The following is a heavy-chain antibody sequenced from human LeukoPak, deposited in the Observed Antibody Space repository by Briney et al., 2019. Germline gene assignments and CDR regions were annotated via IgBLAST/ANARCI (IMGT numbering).Heavy chain of an antibody. D-gene: IGHD1-1*01. CDR1: GFTLRGYG. CDR2: IRYDGSDK. J-gene: IGHJ4*02. V-gene: IGHV3-30*02. Sequence: GGSLRLSCAVSGFTLRGYGMHWVRQAPGKGLEWVAFIRYDGSDKSYADSVKGRFTISRDNSENTLYLQINSLRVEDTAVYYCAKDTPTTGYHLDSWGQGTLVTVSS. CDR3: AKDTPTTGYHLDS.